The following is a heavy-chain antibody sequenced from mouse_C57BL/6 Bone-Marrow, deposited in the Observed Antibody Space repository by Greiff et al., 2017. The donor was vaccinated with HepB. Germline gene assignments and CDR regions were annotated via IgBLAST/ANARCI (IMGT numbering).Heavy chain of an antibody. Sequence: VQLQQSGAELVRPGASVTLSCKASGYTFTDYEMHWVKQTPVHGLEWIGAIDPETGGTAYNQKFKGKAILTADKSSSTAYMELRSLTSEDSAVYYCTRFSTTRGYFDVGGTGTTVTVSS. D-gene: IGHD1-1*01. J-gene: IGHJ1*03. CDR1: GYTFTDYE. CDR3: TRFSTTRGYFDV. V-gene: IGHV1-15*01. CDR2: IDPETGGT.